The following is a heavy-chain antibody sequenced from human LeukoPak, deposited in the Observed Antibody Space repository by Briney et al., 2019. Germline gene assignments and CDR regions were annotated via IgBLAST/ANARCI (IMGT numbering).Heavy chain of an antibody. CDR2: ISGDGRAT. Sequence: PGGSLRLSCAASGFIFTDFWMHWVRQGPGKELVWVARISGDGRATTYADSVKGRFTISRDNAMSTAFLQMKSLRAEDTAVYYCAKEFLWFGELWDAFDIWGQGTMVTVSS. D-gene: IGHD3-10*01. J-gene: IGHJ3*02. V-gene: IGHV3-74*01. CDR3: AKEFLWFGELWDAFDI. CDR1: GFIFTDFW.